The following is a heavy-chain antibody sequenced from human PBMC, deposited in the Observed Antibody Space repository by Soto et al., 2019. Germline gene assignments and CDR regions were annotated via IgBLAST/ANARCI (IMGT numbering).Heavy chain of an antibody. CDR2: ISYDGSNK. D-gene: IGHD6-13*01. Sequence: PGGSLRLSCAASGFTFSSYGMHWVRQAPGKGLEWVAVISYDGSNKYYADSVKGRFTISRDNSKNTLYLQMNSLRAEDTAVYYCARSVGSSSWYGGDYGMDVWGQGTTVTVSS. CDR3: ARSVGSSSWYGGDYGMDV. V-gene: IGHV3-30*03. J-gene: IGHJ6*02. CDR1: GFTFSSYG.